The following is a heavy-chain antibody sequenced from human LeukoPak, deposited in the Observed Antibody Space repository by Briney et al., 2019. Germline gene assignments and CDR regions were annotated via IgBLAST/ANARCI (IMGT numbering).Heavy chain of an antibody. CDR3: ASGYCSGGSCYSEVEY. D-gene: IGHD2-15*01. V-gene: IGHV1-69*04. CDR2: IIPILGIA. Sequence: GASVKVSCKASGGTFSSYAISWVRQAPGQGLEWMGRIIPILGIANYAQKFQGRVTITADKSTSTAYMELSSLRSEDTAVYYCASGYCSGGSCYSEVEYWGQGTLVTVSS. J-gene: IGHJ4*02. CDR1: GGTFSSYA.